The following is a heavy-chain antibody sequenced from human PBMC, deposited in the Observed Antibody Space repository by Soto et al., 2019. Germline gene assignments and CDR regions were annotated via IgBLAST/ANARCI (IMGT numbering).Heavy chain of an antibody. D-gene: IGHD3-22*01. V-gene: IGHV1-69*13. CDR1: GGTFSSYA. CDR3: AREGPNTYYYDSSGYSLEFDY. Sequence: GASVKVSCKASGGTFSSYAISWVRQAPGQGLEWMGGIIPIFGTANYAQKFQGRVTITADESTSTAYMELSSLRSEDTAVYYCAREGPNTYYYDSSGYSLEFDYWGQGTLVTVSS. J-gene: IGHJ4*02. CDR2: IIPIFGTA.